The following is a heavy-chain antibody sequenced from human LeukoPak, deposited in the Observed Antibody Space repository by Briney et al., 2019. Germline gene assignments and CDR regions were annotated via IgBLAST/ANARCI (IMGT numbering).Heavy chain of an antibody. D-gene: IGHD3-10*01. V-gene: IGHV3-30*04. CDR1: GLTFSSYA. Sequence: GGSLRLSCAASGLTFSSYAMHWVRQAPGKGLEWVAVISYDGSNKYYADSVKGRFTISRDNSKNTLYLQMNSLRAEDTAVYYCARGPRLMVRGVLGGYWGQGTLVTVSS. J-gene: IGHJ4*02. CDR2: ISYDGSNK. CDR3: ARGPRLMVRGVLGGY.